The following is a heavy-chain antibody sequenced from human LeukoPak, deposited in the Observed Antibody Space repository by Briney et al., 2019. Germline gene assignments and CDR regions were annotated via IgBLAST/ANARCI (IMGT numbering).Heavy chain of an antibody. Sequence: GESLKISCKGSGYSFTSYWIGWVRQMPGKGLEWMGIIYPGDSDTRYSPSFQGQVTISADKSISTAYLQWSSLKASDTAMYYCARHPMVRGVGFHFDYWGQGTLVTVSS. D-gene: IGHD3-10*01. CDR1: GYSFTSYW. V-gene: IGHV5-51*01. J-gene: IGHJ4*02. CDR3: ARHPMVRGVGFHFDY. CDR2: IYPGDSDT.